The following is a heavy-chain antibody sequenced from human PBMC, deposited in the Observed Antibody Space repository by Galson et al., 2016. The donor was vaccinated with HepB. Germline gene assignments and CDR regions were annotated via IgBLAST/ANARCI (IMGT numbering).Heavy chain of an antibody. CDR3: ARHSGYSSSWYFFEALDY. D-gene: IGHD6-13*01. V-gene: IGHV4-39*01. CDR1: GGSISSYH. CDR2: IYYSGST. Sequence: SETLSLTCAVSGGSISSYHWTWIRQPPGKGLEWIGSIYYSGSTYYNPSLKSRVTISVDTSKNQFSLKLSSVTAADTAVYYCARHSGYSSSWYFFEALDYWGQGTLVTVSS. J-gene: IGHJ4*02.